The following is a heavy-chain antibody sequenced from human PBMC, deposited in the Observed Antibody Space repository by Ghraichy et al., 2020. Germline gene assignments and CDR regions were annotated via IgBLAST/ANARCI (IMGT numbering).Heavy chain of an antibody. V-gene: IGHV3-23*01. CDR1: GFTFRTYA. D-gene: IGHD3/OR15-3a*01. CDR3: AKFARDWPNEYLQH. J-gene: IGHJ1*01. Sequence: GESLNISCAASGFTFRTYAMSWVRQAPGKGLEWVSAITDNGGTTYDAESVKGRFTISRDNSKNTLFLQMNSLRGEDTAVYYCAKFARDWPNEYLQHWGQGALVTGSS. CDR2: ITDNGGTT.